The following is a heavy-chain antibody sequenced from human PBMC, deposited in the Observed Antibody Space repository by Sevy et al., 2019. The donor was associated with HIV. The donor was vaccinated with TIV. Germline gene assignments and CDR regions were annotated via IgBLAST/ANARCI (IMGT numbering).Heavy chain of an antibody. D-gene: IGHD3-16*01. CDR2: INAGNGNT. CDR3: ARERGSGEFYYAMDV. J-gene: IGHJ6*02. Sequence: APVKVSCKASGYIFNSYSMHWVRQAPGQRLEWMGWINAGNGNTKYAQSFQGRVTITRDTSASTVYMELSSLISEDLAVYFCARERGSGEFYYAMDVWGQGTTVTVSS. V-gene: IGHV1-3*01. CDR1: GYIFNSYS.